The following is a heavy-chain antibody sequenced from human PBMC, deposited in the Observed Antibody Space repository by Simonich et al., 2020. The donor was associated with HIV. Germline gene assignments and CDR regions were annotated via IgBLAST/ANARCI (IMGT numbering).Heavy chain of an antibody. Sequence: QVQLVQSGAEVKKPGASVKVSCKASGYTFTGYYIHWLRQAPGQGLEYMGGINPNRGGTNYAQKFQGRVTMTRATSISTAYMELSRLESDDTAMYYCARGVDSGSYFWFDPWGQGTLVTVSS. CDR3: ARGVDSGSYFWFDP. D-gene: IGHD1-26*01. CDR1: GYTFTGYY. V-gene: IGHV1-2*02. J-gene: IGHJ5*02. CDR2: INPNRGGT.